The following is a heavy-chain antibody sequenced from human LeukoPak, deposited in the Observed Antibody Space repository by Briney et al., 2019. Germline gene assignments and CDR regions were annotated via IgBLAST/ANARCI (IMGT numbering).Heavy chain of an antibody. CDR1: GGSISSSSYY. J-gene: IGHJ3*02. CDR3: ATRPIVVVVAATYAFDI. CDR2: IYYSGST. Sequence: PSETLSLTCTVSGGSISSSSYYWGWIRQPPGTGLEWIGSIYYSGSTYYNPSLKSRVTISVDTSKNQFSLKLSSVTAADTAVYYCATRPIVVVVAATYAFDIWGQGTMVTVSS. V-gene: IGHV4-39*01. D-gene: IGHD2-15*01.